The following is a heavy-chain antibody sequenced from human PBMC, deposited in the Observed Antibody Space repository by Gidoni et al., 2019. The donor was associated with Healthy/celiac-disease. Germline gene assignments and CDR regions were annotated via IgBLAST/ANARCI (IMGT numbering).Heavy chain of an antibody. CDR3: ARGHVVVPAAPLSF. CDR2: ISYDGSNK. J-gene: IGHJ4*02. Sequence: QVQLVESGGGVVQPGRSRRLSCAASGFNFGSYAMHWVRQAPGKGLEWVAVISYDGSNKYYADSVKGRFTISRDNSKNTLYLQMNSLRAEDTAVYYCARGHVVVPAAPLSFWGQGTLVTVSS. CDR1: GFNFGSYA. D-gene: IGHD2-2*01. V-gene: IGHV3-30*04.